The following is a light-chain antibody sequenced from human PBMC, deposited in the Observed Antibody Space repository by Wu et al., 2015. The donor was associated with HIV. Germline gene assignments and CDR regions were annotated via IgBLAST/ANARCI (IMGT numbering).Light chain of an antibody. J-gene: IGKJ1*01. CDR2: VAS. CDR1: QTVSSGY. Sequence: EVVLTQSPGTLSLSPGERATLSCRSSQTVSSGYLAWYQQKPGQAPRLLIYVASSRATGIPDRFSGSGSGTDFTLIISSLEPEDFAVYYCQQYETSPWTFGLGTKVEVK. V-gene: IGKV3-20*01. CDR3: QQYETSPWT.